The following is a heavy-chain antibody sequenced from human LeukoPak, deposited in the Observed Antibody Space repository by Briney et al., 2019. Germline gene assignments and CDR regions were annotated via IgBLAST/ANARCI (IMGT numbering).Heavy chain of an antibody. J-gene: IGHJ4*02. CDR2: INHSGST. CDR1: GGSFSGYY. V-gene: IGHV4-34*01. CDR3: ASTTYYYDSSGGGYYFDY. Sequence: SETLSLTCAVYGGSFSGYYWSWIRQPPGKGLEWIGEINHSGSTNYNPSLKSRVTISVDTSKNQFSLKLSSVTAADTAVYYCASTTYYYDSSGGGYYFDYWGQGTLVTVSS. D-gene: IGHD3-22*01.